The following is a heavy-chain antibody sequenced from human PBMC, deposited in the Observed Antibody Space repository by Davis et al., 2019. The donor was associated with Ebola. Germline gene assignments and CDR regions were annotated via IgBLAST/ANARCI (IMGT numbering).Heavy chain of an antibody. D-gene: IGHD5-24*01. J-gene: IGHJ6*02. V-gene: IGHV1-69*04. CDR3: ARARDMATIGDYAMDV. CDR1: GGTFSSYP. Sequence: AASVKVSCKASGGTFSSYPISWVRLAPGQGLEWMGRIIPMLGIANYAQKFQGRVTITADISTTAYMELSSRRSEDTAVYYCARARDMATIGDYAMDVWGQGTTVTVSS. CDR2: IIPMLGIA.